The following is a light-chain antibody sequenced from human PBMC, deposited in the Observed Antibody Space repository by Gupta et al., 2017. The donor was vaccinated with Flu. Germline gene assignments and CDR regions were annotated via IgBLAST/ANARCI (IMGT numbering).Light chain of an antibody. J-gene: IGKJ2*01. Sequence: DIVMTQTPLSSPVTLGQPASISCRSSQSLLHIDGNTYLNWFHQRPGQPPRLLIYQTSIRFSGVPDRFSGSGSGTDFTLQVSRVEAEDVGVYYCVQGTQFPYTFGQGTKLEIK. CDR1: QSLLHIDGNTY. CDR3: VQGTQFPYT. CDR2: QTS. V-gene: IGKV2-24*01.